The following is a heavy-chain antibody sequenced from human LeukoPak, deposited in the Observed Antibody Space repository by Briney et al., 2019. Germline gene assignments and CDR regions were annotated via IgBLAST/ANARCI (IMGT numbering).Heavy chain of an antibody. CDR2: IYYSGGT. Sequence: SETLSLTCTVSGGSISSGGYYWSWIRQHPGKGLEWIGYIYYSGGTYYNPSLKSRVTISVDTSKNQFSLKLSSVTAADTAVYYCARGSGQQLEYFDYWGQGTLVTVSS. D-gene: IGHD6-13*01. CDR1: GGSISSGGYY. CDR3: ARGSGQQLEYFDY. J-gene: IGHJ4*02. V-gene: IGHV4-31*03.